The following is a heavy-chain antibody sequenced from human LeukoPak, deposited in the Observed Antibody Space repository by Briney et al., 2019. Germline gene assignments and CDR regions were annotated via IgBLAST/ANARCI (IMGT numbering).Heavy chain of an antibody. CDR2: IYYSGST. CDR1: GGSISSGCYY. V-gene: IGHV4-31*03. D-gene: IGHD6-19*01. Sequence: SQTLSLTCTVSGGSISSGCYYWSWIRQPAGKGLEWIGYIYYSGSTYYNPSLKSRVTISVDTSKNQFSLKLSSVTAADTAVYYCARDRLSYLDYWGQGTLVTVSS. CDR3: ARDRLSYLDY. J-gene: IGHJ4*02.